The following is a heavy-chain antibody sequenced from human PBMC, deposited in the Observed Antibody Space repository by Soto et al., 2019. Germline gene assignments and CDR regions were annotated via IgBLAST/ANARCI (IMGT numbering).Heavy chain of an antibody. CDR2: IIPIVDRA. CDR3: ARDLAITVPAPMGY. V-gene: IGHV1-69*08. D-gene: IGHD2-2*01. Sequence: QVQLVQSGAEVKKPGSSVRVSCKASGGTFSTYTISWVRQAPGQGLEWMGRIIPIVDRANYAQKFQGRVTITADKSTSTAYMELSSLRSDDKAVYYCARDLAITVPAPMGYWGQGTLVTVSS. J-gene: IGHJ4*02. CDR1: GGTFSTYT.